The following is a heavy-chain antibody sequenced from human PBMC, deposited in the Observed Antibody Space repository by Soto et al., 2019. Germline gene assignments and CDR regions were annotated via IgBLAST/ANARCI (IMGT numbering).Heavy chain of an antibody. CDR3: ARDQWLVDCYVMDV. Sequence: ASVKVSCKASGYTFTSYDINWVRQATGQGLEWMGWMNPNSGNTGYAQKFQGRVTMTRNTSISTAYMELSSLRSEDTAVYYCARDQWLVDCYVMDVWGQGTTVTVSS. CDR2: MNPNSGNT. V-gene: IGHV1-8*01. J-gene: IGHJ6*01. CDR1: GYTFTSYD. D-gene: IGHD6-19*01.